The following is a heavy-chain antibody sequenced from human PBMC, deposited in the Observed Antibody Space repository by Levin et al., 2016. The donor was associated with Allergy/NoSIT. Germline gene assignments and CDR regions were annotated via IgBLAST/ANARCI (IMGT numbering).Heavy chain of an antibody. D-gene: IGHD2-2*01. Sequence: WVRQAPGQGLEWMGWISAYNGNTNYAQKLQGRVTMTTDTSTSTAYMELRSLRSDDTAVYYCARDGEPLYCSSTSCYLNNWFDPWGQGTLVTVSS. CDR3: ARDGEPLYCSSTSCYLNNWFDP. V-gene: IGHV1-18*01. J-gene: IGHJ5*02. CDR2: ISAYNGNT.